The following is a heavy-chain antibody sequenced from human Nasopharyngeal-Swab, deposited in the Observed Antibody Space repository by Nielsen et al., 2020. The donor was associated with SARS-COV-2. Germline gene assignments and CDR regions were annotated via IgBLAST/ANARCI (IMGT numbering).Heavy chain of an antibody. CDR1: GFSFSNYG. J-gene: IGHJ4*02. D-gene: IGHD2-15*01. Sequence: GGSLRLSCAASGFSFSNYGMHWVRQAPGKGLEWVTFIWYDGTNSYYADSVKGRFTSSRDNSKNTMYLQMNSLRAEDTAVYYCARDVGGRDNYWGQGALVTVSS. CDR3: ARDVGGRDNY. V-gene: IGHV3-33*01. CDR2: IWYDGTNS.